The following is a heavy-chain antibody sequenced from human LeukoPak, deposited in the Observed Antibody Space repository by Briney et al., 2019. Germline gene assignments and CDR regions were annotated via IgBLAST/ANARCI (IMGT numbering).Heavy chain of an antibody. J-gene: IGHJ6*03. D-gene: IGHD2-21*01. CDR2: IYYSGST. Sequence: PSETLSLTCTVSGGSISSYYWSWIRQPAGKGLEWIGYIYYSGSTNYNPSLKSRVTISVDTSKNQFSLKLSSVTAADTAVYYCARAVAANYYYYYMDVWGKGTTVTISS. CDR3: ARAVAANYYYYYMDV. CDR1: GGSISSYY. V-gene: IGHV4-59*08.